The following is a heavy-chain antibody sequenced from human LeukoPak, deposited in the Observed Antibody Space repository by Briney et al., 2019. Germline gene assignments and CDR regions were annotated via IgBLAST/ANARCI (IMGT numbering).Heavy chain of an antibody. CDR3: ARISGSGSYYTD. Sequence: PGGSLRLSCAVSGFTFSSYWMTWVRQAPGKGLEWVANIKQDGSEKYYVDSVKGRFTISRDNAKNSLYLQMNSLRADDTAVYYCARISGSGSYYTDWGQGTLVTVSS. J-gene: IGHJ4*02. CDR2: IKQDGSEK. D-gene: IGHD3-10*01. V-gene: IGHV3-7*01. CDR1: GFTFSSYW.